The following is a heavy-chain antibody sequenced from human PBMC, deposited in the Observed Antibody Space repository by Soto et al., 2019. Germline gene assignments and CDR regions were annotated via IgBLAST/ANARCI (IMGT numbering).Heavy chain of an antibody. CDR3: ETALGLRGYAFDI. CDR1: GYTLTELS. J-gene: IGHJ3*02. Sequence: ASVKVSCKVSGYTLTELSMHWVRQAPGKGLEWMGGFDPEDGETIYAQKFQGRVTMTEDTSTDTAYMELSSLRSEDTAVYYCETALGLRGYAFDIWGQGTMVTVSS. V-gene: IGHV1-24*01. D-gene: IGHD3-16*01. CDR2: FDPEDGET.